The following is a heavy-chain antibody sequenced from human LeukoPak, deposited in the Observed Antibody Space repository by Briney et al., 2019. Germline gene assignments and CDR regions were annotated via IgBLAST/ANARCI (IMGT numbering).Heavy chain of an antibody. V-gene: IGHV4-59*01. CDR2: IYYSGST. CDR1: RGSISSYY. CDR3: AREKLKYNWFDP. J-gene: IGHJ5*02. Sequence: SETLSLTCTVSRGSISSYYWSWIRQPPGKGLEWIGYIYYSGSTNYNPSLKSRVTISVDTSKNQFSLKLSSVTAADTAVYYCAREKLKYNWFDPWGQGTLVTVSS.